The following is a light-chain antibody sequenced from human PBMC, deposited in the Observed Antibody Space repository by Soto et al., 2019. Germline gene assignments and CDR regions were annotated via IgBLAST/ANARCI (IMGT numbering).Light chain of an antibody. CDR3: AAWDGSLQSWV. V-gene: IGLV1-44*01. CDR2: TNN. CDR1: NSNIGSHV. J-gene: IGLJ3*02. Sequence: QSVLTQPPSASGAPGQRVTLSCSGSNSNIGSHVVNWYQQVPGTAPKLLIYTNNQRPSGVPDRFSDSKSGTSASLAISGLQSEDEADYYCAAWDGSLQSWVFGGGTKLTVL.